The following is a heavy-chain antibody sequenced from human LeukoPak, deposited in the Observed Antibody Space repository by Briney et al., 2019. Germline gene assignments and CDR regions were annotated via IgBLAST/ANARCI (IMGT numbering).Heavy chain of an antibody. J-gene: IGHJ4*02. V-gene: IGHV4-39*01. CDR2: IYDSGST. CDR1: GGSIRSSYYY. Sequence: SETLSLTCTVSGGSIRSSYYYWGWIRQPPGKGLEWIGSIYDSGSTYYNPSLKSRVTISVDTSKNQFSLKLNSVTAADTAVYYCARLSDSSGYYYGGFDYWGQGTLVTVSS. CDR3: ARLSDSSGYYYGGFDY. D-gene: IGHD3-22*01.